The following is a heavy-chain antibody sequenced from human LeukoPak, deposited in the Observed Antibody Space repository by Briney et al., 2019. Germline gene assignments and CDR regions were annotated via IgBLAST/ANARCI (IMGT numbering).Heavy chain of an antibody. D-gene: IGHD2-21*01. Sequence: GGSLRLSCAVSGFTFSNYGMNWVRQAPGKGLEWVSAISGSGDNTYYADSVKGRFTISRDNSKNTLYLQMNSLRAGDTAVYYCAKDFRIGYSAHFDYWGQGALVTVSS. CDR1: GFTFSNYG. V-gene: IGHV3-23*01. J-gene: IGHJ4*02. CDR3: AKDFRIGYSAHFDY. CDR2: ISGSGDNT.